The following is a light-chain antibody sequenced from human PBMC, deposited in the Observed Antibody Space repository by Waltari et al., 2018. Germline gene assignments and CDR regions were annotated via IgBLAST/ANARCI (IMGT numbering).Light chain of an antibody. CDR1: SSDVGGYTY. Sequence: QSALTPPASVSGSPGPSITISCTGPSSDVGGYTYASWYQQHPGNAPKRMIYDVNKRPSGVSNRFSGSKSGNTASLTISGLQAEDEADYYCCSYAGSSTSVFGGGTKLTVL. V-gene: IGLV2-23*02. CDR3: CSYAGSSTSV. CDR2: DVN. J-gene: IGLJ2*01.